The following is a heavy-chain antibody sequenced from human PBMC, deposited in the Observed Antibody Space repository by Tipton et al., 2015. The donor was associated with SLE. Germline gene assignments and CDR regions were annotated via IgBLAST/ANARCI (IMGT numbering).Heavy chain of an antibody. Sequence: TLSLTCSVSGGSMSYHYWSWIRQPPGKGLEWIGYIYYTGNTNYNPSLKSRVTMSVDTSKSQFSRKLTFVSAADTAIYYCARMGLCTTTTCNEGAFDVWGQGSMVTVSS. CDR2: IYYTGNT. V-gene: IGHV4-59*11. CDR1: GGSMSYHY. CDR3: ARMGLCTTTTCNEGAFDV. J-gene: IGHJ3*01. D-gene: IGHD2-2*01.